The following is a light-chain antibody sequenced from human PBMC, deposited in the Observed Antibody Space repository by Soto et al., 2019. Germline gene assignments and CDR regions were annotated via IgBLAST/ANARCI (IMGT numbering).Light chain of an antibody. CDR1: QSISSW. V-gene: IGKV1-5*03. CDR3: QQYNSYLLT. J-gene: IGKJ4*01. Sequence: DIQMTQSPSTLSASVGARVTITCRASQSISSWLAWYQQKPGKAPKLLISKASSLEAGVPSRFSGSGSGTEFTLTISSLQPDDFATYYCQQYNSYLLTFGGGTKVDIK. CDR2: KAS.